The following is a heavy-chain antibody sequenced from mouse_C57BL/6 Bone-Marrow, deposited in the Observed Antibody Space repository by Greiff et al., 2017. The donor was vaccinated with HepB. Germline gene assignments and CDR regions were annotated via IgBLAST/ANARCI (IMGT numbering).Heavy chain of an antibody. V-gene: IGHV1-55*01. CDR1: GYTFTSYW. CDR3: ARWEITTVVDWYFDV. Sequence: VKLQQPGAELVKPGASVKMSCKASGYTFTSYWITWVKQRPGQGLEWIGDIYPGSGSTNYNEKFKSKATLTVDTSSSTAYMQLSSLTSEDSAVYYCARWEITTVVDWYFDVWGTGTTVTVSS. J-gene: IGHJ1*03. CDR2: IYPGSGST. D-gene: IGHD1-1*01.